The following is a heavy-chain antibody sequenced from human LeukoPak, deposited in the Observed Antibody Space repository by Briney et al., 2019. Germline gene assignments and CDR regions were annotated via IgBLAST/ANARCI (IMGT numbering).Heavy chain of an antibody. CDR1: GFTVSSSY. D-gene: IGHD6-13*01. J-gene: IGHJ4*02. Sequence: GGSLTLSCAASGFTVSSSYMSWVRQAPGKGLEWVSIISSAGTTYYADSVKGRFTISRDNSKNTVYLQVNSLRDEDTAVYYCARDLEAANTYYFDYWGQGIVVAVSS. V-gene: IGHV3-66*01. CDR2: ISSAGTT. CDR3: ARDLEAANTYYFDY.